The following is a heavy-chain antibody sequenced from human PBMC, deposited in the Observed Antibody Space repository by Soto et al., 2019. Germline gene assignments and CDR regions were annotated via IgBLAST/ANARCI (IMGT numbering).Heavy chain of an antibody. Sequence: QGQLEQSGAEVRKPGSSVKVSCKASGGSFSSYAISWVRQAPGQGLEWMGGIVPVLGTSHSAQKFQGRVTFSTDDSTTTAYMELSSLRSEDTAVYYCARDSPGGGYYYGMYVWGQGTTVTVSS. CDR2: IVPVLGTS. V-gene: IGHV1-69*01. CDR1: GGSFSSYA. J-gene: IGHJ6*02. D-gene: IGHD3-16*01. CDR3: ARDSPGGGYYYGMYV.